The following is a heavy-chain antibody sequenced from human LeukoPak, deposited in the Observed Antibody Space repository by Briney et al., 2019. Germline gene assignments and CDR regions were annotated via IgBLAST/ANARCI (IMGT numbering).Heavy chain of an antibody. CDR2: INAGNGNT. CDR3: ARDGYVDTAMVTNWFVP. J-gene: IGHJ5*02. D-gene: IGHD5-18*01. V-gene: IGHV1-3*01. CDR1: GYAFTSYA. Sequence: ASVKVSCTASGYAFTSYAMHWVRQAPGQRLEWMGWINAGNGNTKYSQKFQGRVTITRDTSASTAYMELSSLRSEDTAVYYGARDGYVDTAMVTNWFVPWGQGTLVTVSS.